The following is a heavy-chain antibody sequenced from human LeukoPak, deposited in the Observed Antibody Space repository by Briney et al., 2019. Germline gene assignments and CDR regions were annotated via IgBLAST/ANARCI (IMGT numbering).Heavy chain of an antibody. CDR1: GFTFSSYA. V-gene: IGHV3-9*01. D-gene: IGHD6-13*01. CDR3: AKDIGSSRSGMDV. Sequence: GGSLRLSCAASGFTFSSYAMHWVRHAPGKGLEWVSGISWNSGSIGYADSVKGRFTISRDNAKDSLYLQMNSLRAEDTALYYCAKDIGSSRSGMDVWGQGTTVTVSS. J-gene: IGHJ6*02. CDR2: ISWNSGSI.